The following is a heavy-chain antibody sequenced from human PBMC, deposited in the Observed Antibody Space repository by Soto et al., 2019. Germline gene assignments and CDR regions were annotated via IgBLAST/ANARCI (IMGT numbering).Heavy chain of an antibody. CDR3: ARGYDTMVRGVIKYGMDV. D-gene: IGHD3-10*01. CDR2: IYYSGST. V-gene: IGHV4-39*01. CDR1: GGSISSSSYY. J-gene: IGHJ6*02. Sequence: PSETLSLTCTVSGGSISSSSYYWGWIRQPPGKGLEWIGSIYYSGSTYYNPSLKSRVTISVDTSKNQFSLKLSSVTAADTAVYYCARGYDTMVRGVIKYGMDVWGQGTTVTVSS.